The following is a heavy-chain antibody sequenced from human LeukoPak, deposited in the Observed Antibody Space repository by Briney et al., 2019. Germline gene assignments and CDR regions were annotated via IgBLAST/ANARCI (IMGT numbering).Heavy chain of an antibody. CDR2: INPSGGST. CDR3: ARDLSAGFIVGATSSPGYFDY. Sequence: ASVKVSCKASGYTFTSNYMHWERNAPAQGLEWVGLINPSGGSTSYAKKFQDRATMTRDTSTSTVYMELSSLSSEDTAVYYCARDLSAGFIVGATSSPGYFDYWGQGTLVTVSS. V-gene: IGHV1-46*01. CDR1: GYTFTSNY. D-gene: IGHD1-26*01. J-gene: IGHJ4*02.